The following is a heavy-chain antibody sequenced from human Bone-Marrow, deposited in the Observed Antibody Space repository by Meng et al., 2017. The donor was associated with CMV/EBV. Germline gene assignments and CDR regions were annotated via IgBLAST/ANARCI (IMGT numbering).Heavy chain of an antibody. CDR3: ARAIWGSDYAILDY. CDR2: INHSGST. D-gene: IGHD5-12*01. J-gene: IGHJ4*02. V-gene: IGHV4-34*01. Sequence: SETLSLTCAVYGGSFSGYYWSWIRQPPGKGLEWIGEINHSGSTNYNPSLKSRVTISVDTSKNQFSLKLSSVTAADTAVYYCARAIWGSDYAILDYWGQGTLVTVSS. CDR1: GGSFSGYY.